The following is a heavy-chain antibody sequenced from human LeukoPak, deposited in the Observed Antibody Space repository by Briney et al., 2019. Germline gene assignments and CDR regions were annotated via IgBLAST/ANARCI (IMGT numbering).Heavy chain of an antibody. D-gene: IGHD4-17*01. J-gene: IGHJ5*02. V-gene: IGHV4-59*01. CDR3: ARGDGDYGWFDP. Sequence: SETLSLTCTVSGGSLSSYYWSWIRQPPGHGLEWIGYIYYSGSTNYNPSLKSRVTISVDTSKNHFSLKLSSVTAADTAVYYCARGDGDYGWFDPWGEGSLVTVSS. CDR1: GGSLSSYY. CDR2: IYYSGST.